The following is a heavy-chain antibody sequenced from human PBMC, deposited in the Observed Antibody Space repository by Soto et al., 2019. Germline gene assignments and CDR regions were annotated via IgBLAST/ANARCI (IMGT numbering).Heavy chain of an antibody. Sequence: PGGSLRLSCAASGFTFTRYSMNWVRQAPGKGLEWVSSISSTTNYIYYGDSMKGRFTISRDNAKNSLYLEMKSLRVEDTAVYYCAREDSIIIPAVSDFWGQGALVTVSS. CDR2: ISSTTNYI. J-gene: IGHJ4*02. V-gene: IGHV3-21*06. CDR3: AREDSIIIPAVSDF. D-gene: IGHD2-2*01. CDR1: GFTFTRYS.